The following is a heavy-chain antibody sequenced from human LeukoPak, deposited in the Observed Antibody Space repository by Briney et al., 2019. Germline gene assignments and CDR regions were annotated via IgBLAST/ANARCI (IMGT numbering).Heavy chain of an antibody. CDR1: GFTFSYYT. D-gene: IGHD2-8*01. J-gene: IGHJ4*02. CDR3: ARDPMADFDY. CDR2: ISYDGSNK. Sequence: PGGSLRLSCAASGFTFSYYTMHWVRQAPGKGLEWVAVISYDGSNKYYADSVKGRFTISRDNSKNTLFLQMNSLRTEDTAVYYCARDPMADFDYWGQGTLVTVSS. V-gene: IGHV3-30-3*01.